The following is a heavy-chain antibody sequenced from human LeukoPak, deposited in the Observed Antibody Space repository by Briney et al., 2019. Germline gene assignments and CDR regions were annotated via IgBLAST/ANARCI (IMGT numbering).Heavy chain of an antibody. CDR1: GGSISSYY. V-gene: IGHV4-4*07. D-gene: IGHD6-13*01. J-gene: IGHJ6*03. Sequence: SETLSLTCTVSGGSISSYYWSWIRQPAGKGLEWIGRIYTSGSTNYNPSLESRVTMSVDTSKNQFSLKLSSVTAADTAVYYCARVHYSSSWHYYYYYMDVWGKGTTVTISS. CDR2: IYTSGST. CDR3: ARVHYSSSWHYYYYYMDV.